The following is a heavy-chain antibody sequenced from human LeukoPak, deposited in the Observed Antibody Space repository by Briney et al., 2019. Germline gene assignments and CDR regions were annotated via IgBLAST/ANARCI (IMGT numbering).Heavy chain of an antibody. J-gene: IGHJ4*02. V-gene: IGHV1-2*02. CDR1: GYDFTMYY. CDR3: WADGYTSASY. Sequence: ASVKVSCKASGYDFTMYYMHWVRQAPGQGLEWMGWVSPNSGGTNYAQKFQGRVTMTRDTAISTAYMELSSLRSDDTAVYYCWADGYTSASYWGQGTLATVSS. CDR2: VSPNSGGT. D-gene: IGHD5-18*01.